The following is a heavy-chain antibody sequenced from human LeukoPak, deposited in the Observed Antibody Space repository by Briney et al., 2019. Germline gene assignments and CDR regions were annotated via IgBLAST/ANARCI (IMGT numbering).Heavy chain of an antibody. CDR3: ARTPPHYGDYGYYGMDV. V-gene: IGHV4-59*01. J-gene: IGHJ6*02. CDR2: IYYSGST. Sequence: PSETLPLTCTVSGVSISSYYWSWIRQPPGKGLEWIGYIYYSGSTNYNPSLKSRVTISVDTSKNQFSLKLSSVTAADTAVYYCARTPPHYGDYGYYGMDVWGQGTTVTVSS. CDR1: GVSISSYY. D-gene: IGHD4-17*01.